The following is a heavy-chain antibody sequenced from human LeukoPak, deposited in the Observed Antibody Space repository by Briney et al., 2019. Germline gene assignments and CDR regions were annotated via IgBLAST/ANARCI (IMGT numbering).Heavy chain of an antibody. CDR3: ARDDNSGYIYFQH. D-gene: IGHD3-22*01. CDR2: IYYSGST. Sequence: SETLSLTCTVSGASISSYYWSWIRQPPGKGLEWIGYIYYSGSTNYNPSLKSRVTISVDTSKNQFSLKLSSVTAADTAVYYCARDDNSGYIYFQHWGQGTLVTVSS. CDR1: GASISSYY. J-gene: IGHJ1*01. V-gene: IGHV4-59*01.